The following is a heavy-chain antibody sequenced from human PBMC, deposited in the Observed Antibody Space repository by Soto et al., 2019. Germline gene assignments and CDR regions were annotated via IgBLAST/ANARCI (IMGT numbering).Heavy chain of an antibody. CDR2: IYYSGST. Sequence: PSETLSLTCTVSGGSISSCGYYWSWIRQHPGKGLEWIGYIYYSGSTYYNPSLKSRVTISVDTSKNQFSLKLSSVTAADTAVYYCARVQTYYHDYWGQGTLVTVSS. J-gene: IGHJ4*02. CDR1: GGSISSCGYY. V-gene: IGHV4-31*03. CDR3: ARVQTYYHDY.